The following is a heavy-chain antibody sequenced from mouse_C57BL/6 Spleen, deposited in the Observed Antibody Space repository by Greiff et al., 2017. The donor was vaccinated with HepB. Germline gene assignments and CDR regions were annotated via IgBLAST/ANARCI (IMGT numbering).Heavy chain of an antibody. J-gene: IGHJ2*01. D-gene: IGHD1-1*01. Sequence: EVKLVESGGGLVQPGGSLKLSCAASGFTFSDYYMYWVRQTPEKTLEWVAYISNGGGSTYYPDTVKGRFTISRDNAKNTLYLQMSRLKSEYTAMYYCARRDYYGSYYFDYWGQGTTLTVSS. CDR1: GFTFSDYY. CDR3: ARRDYYGSYYFDY. CDR2: ISNGGGST. V-gene: IGHV5-12*01.